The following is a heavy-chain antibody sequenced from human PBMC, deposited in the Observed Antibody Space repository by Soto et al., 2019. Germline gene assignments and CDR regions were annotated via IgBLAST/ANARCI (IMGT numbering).Heavy chain of an antibody. V-gene: IGHV1-24*01. CDR3: ATPRGWPDAFDI. CDR1: GYTLTELS. CDR2: FDLEDGET. Sequence: ASVKVSCKVSGYTLTELSMHWVRQAPGKGLEWMGGFDLEDGETIYAQKFQGRVTMTEDTSTDTAYMELSSLRSEDTAVYYCATPRGWPDAFDIWGQGTMVTVSS. D-gene: IGHD5-12*01. J-gene: IGHJ3*02.